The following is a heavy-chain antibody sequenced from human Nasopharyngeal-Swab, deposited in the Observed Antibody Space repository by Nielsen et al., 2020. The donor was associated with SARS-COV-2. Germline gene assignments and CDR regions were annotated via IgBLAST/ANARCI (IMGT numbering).Heavy chain of an antibody. CDR1: GFTFSFCA. CDR2: IWYDGSNK. J-gene: IGHJ3*02. Sequence: GGSLRLSCTASGFTFSFCATHWVRQAPGKGLERVAVIWYDGSNKYYADSVKGRFTISRDNSKNTLYLQMNSLRAEDTAVYYCARGQWLGGDAFDIWGQGTMVTVSS. V-gene: IGHV3-33*08. D-gene: IGHD6-19*01. CDR3: ARGQWLGGDAFDI.